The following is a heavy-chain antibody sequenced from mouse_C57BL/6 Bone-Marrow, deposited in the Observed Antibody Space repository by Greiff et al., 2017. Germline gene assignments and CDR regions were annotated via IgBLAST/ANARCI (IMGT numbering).Heavy chain of an antibody. J-gene: IGHJ2*01. CDR1: GYAFSSSW. Sequence: QVQLQQSGPELVKPGASVKISCKASGYAFSSSWMNWVKQRPGKGLEWIGRIYPGDGDTKYNGKFKGKATLTADKSSSTAYMQLSSLTSEDSAVYFCGGATVVYFDYWGQGTTLTVSS. D-gene: IGHD1-1*01. CDR2: IYPGDGDT. CDR3: GGATVVYFDY. V-gene: IGHV1-82*01.